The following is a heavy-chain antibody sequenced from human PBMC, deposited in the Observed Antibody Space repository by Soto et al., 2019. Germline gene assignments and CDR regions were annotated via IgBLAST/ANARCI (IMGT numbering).Heavy chain of an antibody. CDR3: ARVVSWLRSPFVY. D-gene: IGHD5-12*01. V-gene: IGHV3-30*03. CDR1: GFIFSDYA. CDR2: ILFDGNKI. Sequence: GGSLRLSCSASGFIFSDYAMHWVRQAPGKGMEWVAVILFDGNKIYYADSVKGRFTISRDNAKNSLYLQMNSLRAEDTAVYYCARVVSWLRSPFVYWGQGPLVTVSS. J-gene: IGHJ4*02.